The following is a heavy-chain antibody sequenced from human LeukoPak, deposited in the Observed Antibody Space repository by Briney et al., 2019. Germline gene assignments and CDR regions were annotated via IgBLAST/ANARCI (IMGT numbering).Heavy chain of an antibody. CDR2: IRNKLNSYTA. CDR3: ARGATIAILNWFDP. D-gene: IGHD5-12*01. CDR1: GFTFSSYG. V-gene: IGHV3-72*01. Sequence: GGSLRLSCAASGFTFSSYGMHWVHQAPGKGLQWVGRIRNKLNSYTAKYAASVQGRFTISRDDLENSLYLQMNSLKTEDTAVYYCARGATIAILNWFDPWGQGTLVTVSS. J-gene: IGHJ5*02.